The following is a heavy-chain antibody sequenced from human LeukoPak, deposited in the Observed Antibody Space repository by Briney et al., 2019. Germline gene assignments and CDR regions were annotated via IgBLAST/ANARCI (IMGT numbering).Heavy chain of an antibody. CDR3: ARNRFPITGTTNNYYYMDV. V-gene: IGHV3-7*01. CDR1: GFTFSSYW. J-gene: IGHJ6*03. Sequence: GGSLRLSCAASGFTFSSYWMSWVRQAPGKGLEWVANIKQDGSEKYYVDSVKGRFTISRDNAKNSLYLQMNSLKAEDTAVYYCARNRFPITGTTNNYYYMDVWGKGTTVTVSS. D-gene: IGHD1-7*01. CDR2: IKQDGSEK.